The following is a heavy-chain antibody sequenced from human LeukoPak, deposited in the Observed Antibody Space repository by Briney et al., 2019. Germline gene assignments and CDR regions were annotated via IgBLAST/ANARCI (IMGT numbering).Heavy chain of an antibody. CDR3: ARGQDDRSGTFDY. J-gene: IGHJ4*02. Sequence: PSGTLPLTCTVSGDSVSSGNYYLSWIRQPPGKGLDWITYMSPSGTTKYNPSLKSRVTTSVDTSRTQFSLRLSSVTAADTAVYYCARGQDDRSGTFDYWGQGILVTVSS. CDR1: GDSVSSGNYY. V-gene: IGHV4-61*01. D-gene: IGHD3-22*01. CDR2: MSPSGTT.